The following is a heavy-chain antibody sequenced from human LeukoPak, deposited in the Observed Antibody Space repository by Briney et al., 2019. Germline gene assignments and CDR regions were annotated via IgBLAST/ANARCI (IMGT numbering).Heavy chain of an antibody. J-gene: IGHJ3*02. Sequence: PSETLSLTCTVSGYSISRGYHWGWIRQPPGKGLEWIGSIHHSGSTYYNPSLKSRVTISVDTSKNQFSLKLSSVTAADTAVYYCARDLVVSRWQQWAFDIWGQGTMVTVSS. CDR3: ARDLVVSRWQQWAFDI. CDR1: GYSISRGYH. D-gene: IGHD2-15*01. CDR2: IHHSGST. V-gene: IGHV4-38-2*02.